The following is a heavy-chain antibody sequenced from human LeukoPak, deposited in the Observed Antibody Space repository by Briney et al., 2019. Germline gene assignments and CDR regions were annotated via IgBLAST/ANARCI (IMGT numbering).Heavy chain of an antibody. CDR3: ARGGSGGYVRPDY. CDR2: INPNTGVT. D-gene: IGHD5-12*01. V-gene: IGHV1-2*06. CDR1: GYTFTGYY. J-gene: IGHJ4*02. Sequence: GASVKVSCKASGYTFTGYYMHWVRQAPGQGLEWMGRINPNTGVTNYAQKFQGRVTMTRDTSIGKAYLEVTRLRSDGTAVYYCARGGSGGYVRPDYWGRGALVTVSS.